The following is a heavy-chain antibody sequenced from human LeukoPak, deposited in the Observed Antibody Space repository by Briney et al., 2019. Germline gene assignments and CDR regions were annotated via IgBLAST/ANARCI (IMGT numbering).Heavy chain of an antibody. CDR1: GGSISSYY. Sequence: SETLSLTCTVSGGSISSYYWSWIRQPPGKGLEWIGYIYYSGSTYYNPSLKSRGTISVDTSKHQSSLTLSSVTAADTAVYYCARVMGQWVYSYAYGGFDPWGQGTLVTVSS. V-gene: IGHV4-59*12. CDR2: IYYSGST. D-gene: IGHD5-18*01. J-gene: IGHJ5*02. CDR3: ARVMGQWVYSYAYGGFDP.